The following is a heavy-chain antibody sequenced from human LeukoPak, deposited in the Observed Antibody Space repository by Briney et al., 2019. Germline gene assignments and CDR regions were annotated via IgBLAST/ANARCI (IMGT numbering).Heavy chain of an antibody. CDR3: AREEGRSSSWSPYV. CDR1: GYTFTGYY. CDR2: INPNSGGT. Sequence: ASVKVSCKASGYTFTGYYMHWVRQAPGQGLEWMGWINPNSGGTNYAQNFQGRVTMARDTSISTAYMELTRLTSDDTAVYYCAREEGRSSSWSPYVWGQGTLVTVSS. J-gene: IGHJ4*02. D-gene: IGHD6-13*01. V-gene: IGHV1-2*02.